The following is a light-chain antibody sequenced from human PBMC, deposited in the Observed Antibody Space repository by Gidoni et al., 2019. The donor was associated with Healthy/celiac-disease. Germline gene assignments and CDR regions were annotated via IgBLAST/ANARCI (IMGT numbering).Light chain of an antibody. J-gene: IGKJ2*01. Sequence: IQMTHTPSSLSASVGDRVTITCRASQSISSYLNWYQQQPGKAPKLLIYAASSLQSGVPSRFSGSGSGTDFTLTISSLQPEDFATYYCQQSYSTPPYTFGQGTKLEIK. CDR3: QQSYSTPPYT. CDR2: AAS. V-gene: IGKV1-39*01. CDR1: QSISSY.